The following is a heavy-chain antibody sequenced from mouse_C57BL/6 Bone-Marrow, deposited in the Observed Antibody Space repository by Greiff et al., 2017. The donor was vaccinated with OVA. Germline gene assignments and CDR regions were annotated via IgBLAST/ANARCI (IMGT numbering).Heavy chain of an antibody. Sequence: QVQLKESGPELVKPGASVKISCKASGSAFSSSWMNWVKQRPGKGLEWIGRIYPGDGDTNYNGKFKGKATLTADKSSSTAYMQLSSLTSEDSAVYFCARGTTVVATNAMDYWGQGTSVTVSS. V-gene: IGHV1-82*01. CDR2: IYPGDGDT. D-gene: IGHD1-1*01. CDR1: GSAFSSSW. CDR3: ARGTTVVATNAMDY. J-gene: IGHJ4*01.